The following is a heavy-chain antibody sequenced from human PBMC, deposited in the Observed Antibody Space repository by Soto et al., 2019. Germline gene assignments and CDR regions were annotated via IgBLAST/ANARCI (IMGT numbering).Heavy chain of an antibody. CDR3: ARDGPGGWFDP. V-gene: IGHV4-59*01. D-gene: IGHD1-26*01. CDR2: ISNSGST. CDR1: GGSITSSY. J-gene: IGHJ5*02. Sequence: QVQLQESGPGLVKPSETLSLTCTVSGGSITSSYWSWIRQIPGKGVEWIGFISNSGSTNYNPSLKSRLTISGDTSKNQLSLKLSSVTAADTAVYYCARDGPGGWFDPWGQGTLVTVSS.